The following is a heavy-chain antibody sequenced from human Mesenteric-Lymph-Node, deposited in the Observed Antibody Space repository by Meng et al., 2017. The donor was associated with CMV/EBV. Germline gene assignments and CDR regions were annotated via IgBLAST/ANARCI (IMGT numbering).Heavy chain of an antibody. CDR2: IYHSGST. CDR3: ARVMRDVVVVPAAYSRGRYYFDY. CDR1: GYSISSGYY. V-gene: IGHV4-38-2*02. D-gene: IGHD2-2*01. Sequence: GSLRLSCTVSGYSISSGYYWGWIRQPPGKGREWIGSIYHSGSTYYNPSLKSRVTISVDTSKNQFSLKLSSVTAADTAVYYCARVMRDVVVVPAAYSRGRYYFDYWGQGTLVTVSS. J-gene: IGHJ4*02.